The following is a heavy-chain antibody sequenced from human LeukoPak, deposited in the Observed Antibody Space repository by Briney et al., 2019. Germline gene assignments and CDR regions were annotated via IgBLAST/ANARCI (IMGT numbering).Heavy chain of an antibody. D-gene: IGHD2-21*01. J-gene: IGHJ3*02. CDR2: IYYSGST. CDR3: ARKNVFPDAFDI. Sequence: SETLSLTCSVSGGSISSSSYYWGWIRQPPGKGLEWIGSIYYSGSTYYNPSLKSRVTISVGTSKNQFSLKLSSVTAADTAVYYCARKNVFPDAFDIWGLETMVTVSS. CDR1: GGSISSSSYY. V-gene: IGHV4-39*07.